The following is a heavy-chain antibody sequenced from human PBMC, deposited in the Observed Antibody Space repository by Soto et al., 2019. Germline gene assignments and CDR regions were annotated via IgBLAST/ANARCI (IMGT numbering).Heavy chain of an antibody. J-gene: IGHJ4*02. CDR2: ISSSISTM. CDR1: GFTFSSYS. Sequence: EVQLVESGGGLVQPGGSLRLSCAASGFTFSSYSMKWVRQAPGKGLEWLSYISSSISTMHYADSVKGRFTISRDNAKNSLYLQINSQRDEDTAVYYCAREVRDTAVADFDYWGQGTLVTVSS. V-gene: IGHV3-48*02. CDR3: AREVRDTAVADFDY. D-gene: IGHD5-18*01.